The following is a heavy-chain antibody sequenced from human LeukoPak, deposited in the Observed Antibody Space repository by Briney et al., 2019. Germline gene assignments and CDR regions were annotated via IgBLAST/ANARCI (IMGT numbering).Heavy chain of an antibody. V-gene: IGHV4-59*11. CDR3: ARAPGRGSSWYYYYYMDV. CDR2: IYYRGSN. CDR1: GGSISSHY. Sequence: SETLSLTRTVSGGSISSHYWSWIRQPPGKGLEGIGYIYYRGSNNYKPPLTTRATISVDTSKNHFYRKLSSVTAADTAVYYCARAPGRGSSWYYYYYMDVWGKGTTVTVSS. D-gene: IGHD6-13*01. J-gene: IGHJ6*03.